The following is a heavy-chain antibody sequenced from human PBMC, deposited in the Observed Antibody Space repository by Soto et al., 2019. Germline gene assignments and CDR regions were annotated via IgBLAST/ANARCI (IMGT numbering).Heavy chain of an antibody. D-gene: IGHD1-26*01. CDR2: IHHSGST. J-gene: IGHJ6*03. Sequence: QVQLQESGPGLVKPSGTLSLTCAVSGGSVTISNWWSWVRQTPGKGLEWIGQIHHSGSTNYNPSLTSRVTISVDKSKKQFSPEMKSVTAADTAVYYCARGGYYFYMDVWGTWTTVTVSS. CDR3: ARGGYYFYMDV. CDR1: GGSVTISNW. V-gene: IGHV4-4*02.